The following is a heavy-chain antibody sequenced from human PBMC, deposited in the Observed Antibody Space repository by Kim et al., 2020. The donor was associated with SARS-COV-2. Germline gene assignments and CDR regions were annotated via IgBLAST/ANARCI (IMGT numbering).Heavy chain of an antibody. V-gene: IGHV1-18*01. CDR1: GYTFTSYG. CDR2: ISAYNGNT. Sequence: ASVKVSCKASGYTFTSYGISWVRPAPGQGLEWMGWISAYNGNTNYAQKLQGRVTMTTDTSTSTAYMELRSLRSDDTAVYYCARDDVGRNYDFWSGYYTGSRSWLDAFDIWGQGTMVTVSS. CDR3: ARDDVGRNYDFWSGYYTGSRSWLDAFDI. J-gene: IGHJ3*02. D-gene: IGHD3-3*01.